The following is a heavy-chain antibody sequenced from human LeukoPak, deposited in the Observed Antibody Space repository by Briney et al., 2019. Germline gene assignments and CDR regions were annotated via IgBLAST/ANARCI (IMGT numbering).Heavy chain of an antibody. D-gene: IGHD3-10*01. CDR1: GYSFSTYW. Sequence: GESLKISCKGSGYSFSTYWVGWVRQMPGKGLEWMGIIYPATSDTRYSPSFQGQVTISADKSISTAYLQWSSLKASDTAIYYCARRVGVLPDYWGQGTLVTVSS. J-gene: IGHJ4*02. V-gene: IGHV5-51*01. CDR3: ARRVGVLPDY. CDR2: IYPATSDT.